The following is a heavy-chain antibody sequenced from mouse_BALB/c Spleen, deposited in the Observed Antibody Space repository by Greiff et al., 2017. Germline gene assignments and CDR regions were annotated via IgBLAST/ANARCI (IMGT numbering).Heavy chain of an antibody. Sequence: VKLVESGPGLVAPSQSLSITCTVSGFSLTSYGVHWVRQPPGKGLEWLGVIWAGGSTNYNSALMSRLSISKDNSKSQVFLKMNSLQTDDTAMYYCARDQRNYYGSSYGYYAMDYWGQGTSVTVSS. J-gene: IGHJ4*01. CDR1: GFSLTSYG. CDR2: IWAGGST. D-gene: IGHD1-1*01. V-gene: IGHV2-9*02. CDR3: ARDQRNYYGSSYGYYAMDY.